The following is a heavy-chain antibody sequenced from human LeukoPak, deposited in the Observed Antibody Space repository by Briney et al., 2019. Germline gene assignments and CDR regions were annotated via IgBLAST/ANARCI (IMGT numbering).Heavy chain of an antibody. V-gene: IGHV4-61*01. Sequence: SETLSLTCTVSGYSISSGYYYSWIRQPPGKGLEWIGYVYYSGSTNYNPSLKSRVTISVDTSKNQFSLKLTSMTAADTAVYFCARGKYSDTSGNYYPYDAFDVWGQGTMVTVYS. CDR1: GYSISSGYY. CDR2: VYYSGST. J-gene: IGHJ3*01. CDR3: ARGKYSDTSGNYYPYDAFDV. D-gene: IGHD3-22*01.